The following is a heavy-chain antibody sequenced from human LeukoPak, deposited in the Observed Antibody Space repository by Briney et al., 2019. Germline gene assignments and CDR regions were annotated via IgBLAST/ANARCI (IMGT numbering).Heavy chain of an antibody. CDR3: ARPHWYGFSDYFDY. V-gene: IGHV1-2*02. CDR2: INPNNGGT. D-gene: IGHD6-13*01. Sequence: GASVKVSCKASGYTFTGYYMHWVRQAPGQGLEWMGWINPNNGGTNYAQKFQGRVTMTRDTSISTAYMELSRLRSDDTAVYYCARPHWYGFSDYFDYWGQGTLVTVSS. CDR1: GYTFTGYY. J-gene: IGHJ4*02.